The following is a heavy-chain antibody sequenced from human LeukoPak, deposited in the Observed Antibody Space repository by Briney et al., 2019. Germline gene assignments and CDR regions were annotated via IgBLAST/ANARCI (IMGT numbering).Heavy chain of an antibody. CDR3: ARLYSGYDYLENYYYYYMDV. D-gene: IGHD5-12*01. V-gene: IGHV4-39*07. Sequence: PSETLSLTCTVSGGSISSSSYYWGWIRQPPGKGLEWIGSIYYSGSTNYNPSLKSRVTISVDTSKNQFSLKLSSVTAADTAVYYCARLYSGYDYLENYYYYYMDVWGKGTTVTVSS. J-gene: IGHJ6*03. CDR2: IYYSGST. CDR1: GGSISSSSYY.